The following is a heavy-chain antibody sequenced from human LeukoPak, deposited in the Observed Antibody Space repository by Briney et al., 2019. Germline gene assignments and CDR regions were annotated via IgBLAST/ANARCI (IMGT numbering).Heavy chain of an antibody. J-gene: IGHJ5*02. D-gene: IGHD5-12*01. Sequence: GGSLRLSCAASGFTFSSYAMSWVRQAPGKGLEWVSAISGSGGSTYYADSVKGRFTISRDNSKNTLYLQMNSLRAEDTAVYYCAKDCSSGWLRFGGHWFDLWGQGTLVTISS. V-gene: IGHV3-23*01. CDR2: ISGSGGST. CDR3: AKDCSSGWLRFGGHWFDL. CDR1: GFTFSSYA.